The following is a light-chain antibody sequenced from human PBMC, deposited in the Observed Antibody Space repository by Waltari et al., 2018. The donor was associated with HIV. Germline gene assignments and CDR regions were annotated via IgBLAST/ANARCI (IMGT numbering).Light chain of an antibody. CDR1: QTISTY. CDR2: GAS. J-gene: IGKJ4*01. V-gene: IGKV1-39*01. CDR3: QQSFSTLLT. Sequence: DIQLTQSPSSLSASVGDRVTISCRASQTISTYLNWYQQKPGKAPKLLISGASSLQSGVPSRFSGGGFDTDFSLTISNLQPDDFATYYCQQSFSTLLTVGGGTKVEIK.